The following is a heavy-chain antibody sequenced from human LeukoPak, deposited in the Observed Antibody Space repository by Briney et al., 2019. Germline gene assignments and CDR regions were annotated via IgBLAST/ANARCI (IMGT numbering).Heavy chain of an antibody. D-gene: IGHD3-10*01. V-gene: IGHV3-23*01. J-gene: IGHJ4*02. CDR2: ISGSGGST. CDR1: GFTFSSYA. CDR3: AKGEEGLLWFGELLSSFDY. Sequence: GGSLRLSCAASGFTFSSYAMSWVRQAPGKGLEWVSAISGSGGSTYYADSVKGRFTISRDNSKNTLYLQMNSLRAEDTAVYYCAKGEEGLLWFGELLSSFDYWGQGTPVTVSS.